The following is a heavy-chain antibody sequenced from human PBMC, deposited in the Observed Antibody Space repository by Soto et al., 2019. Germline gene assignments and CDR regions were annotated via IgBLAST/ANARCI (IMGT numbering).Heavy chain of an antibody. D-gene: IGHD2-2*01. CDR1: WVTFSSYA. J-gene: IGHJ3*01. CDR3: ASRSVPAAMSIYGAFDL. V-gene: IGHV1-69*13. Sequence: ASVKVLCKSLWVTFSSYAISLFRKPPGQGFEWMGGIIPIFGTANYAQKFQGRVTITADESTSTAYMELSSLRSEDTAVYYCASRSVPAAMSIYGAFDLWGQGTMVTVSS. CDR2: IIPIFGTA.